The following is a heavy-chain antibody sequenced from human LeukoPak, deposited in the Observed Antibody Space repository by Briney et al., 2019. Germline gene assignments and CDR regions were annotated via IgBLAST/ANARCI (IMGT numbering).Heavy chain of an antibody. CDR3: ARGSARFDP. V-gene: IGHV3-21*04. CDR2: ISSSSSYI. CDR1: GFTFSSYS. Sequence: GGSLRLSCAASGFTFSSYSMNWVRQAPGKGLEWVSSISSSSSYIYYADSVKGRFTISRDNAKNSLYLQMNGLRAEDTAVYYCARGSARFDPWGQGTLVTVSS. J-gene: IGHJ5*02.